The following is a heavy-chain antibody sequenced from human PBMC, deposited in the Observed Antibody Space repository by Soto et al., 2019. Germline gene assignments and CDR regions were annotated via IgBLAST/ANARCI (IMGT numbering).Heavy chain of an antibody. D-gene: IGHD3-22*01. V-gene: IGHV3-48*01. Sequence: EVQLVESGGGLVQPGGSLRLSCAASGFTFSSYSMNWVRQAPGKGLEWVSYISSSSTTIYYADSVKGRFTISRDNAKNAHYLQMNSLRAEDTAVYYCAREPTYDSSGQYYYYYGMDVWGQGTTVTVSS. J-gene: IGHJ6*02. CDR1: GFTFSSYS. CDR2: ISSSSTTI. CDR3: AREPTYDSSGQYYYYYGMDV.